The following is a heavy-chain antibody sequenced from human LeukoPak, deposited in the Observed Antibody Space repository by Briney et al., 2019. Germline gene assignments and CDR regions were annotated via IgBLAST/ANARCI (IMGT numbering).Heavy chain of an antibody. J-gene: IGHJ4*02. D-gene: IGHD6-13*01. CDR3: AKTGSSSWGYFDY. CDR1: GFTFRTYG. CDR2: IRNDGTIK. V-gene: IGHV3-30*02. Sequence: QSGGSLRLSCAASGFTFRTYGMHWVRQAPGKGLEWVAFIRNDGTIKYYADSVKGRFTISRDNSKNTLYLQMNSLRAEDTAVYYCAKTGSSSWGYFDYWGQGTLVTVSS.